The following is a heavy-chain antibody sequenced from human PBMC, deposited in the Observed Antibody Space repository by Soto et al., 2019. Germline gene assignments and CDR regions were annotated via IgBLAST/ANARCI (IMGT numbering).Heavy chain of an antibody. D-gene: IGHD4-17*01. J-gene: IGHJ4*02. V-gene: IGHV3-21*02. CDR2: ISTWSSYS. Sequence: EVQLVESGGGLVKPGGSLRLSCTASGFTFSSYNMNWVRPAPGKGLEWVSYISTWSSYSFYADSVKGRFTISRDNSENSLYLQLDSLRDEDTAVYYCARASHDYGALDYWGQGALVTVSS. CDR3: ARASHDYGALDY. CDR1: GFTFSSYN.